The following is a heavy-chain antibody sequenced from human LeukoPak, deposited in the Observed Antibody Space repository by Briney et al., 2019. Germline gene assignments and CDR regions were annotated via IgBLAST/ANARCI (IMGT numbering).Heavy chain of an antibody. J-gene: IGHJ4*02. D-gene: IGHD7-27*01. CDR2: IWYDGSNK. V-gene: IGHV3-33*06. CDR3: AKDFRGSGYFFDY. Sequence: GRSLRLSCAASGFTFSSYGMHWVRQAPGKGLEWVAVIWYDGSNKYYADSVKGRFTISRDNSKNTLYLQMNSLRGEDTAIYYCAKDFRGSGYFFDYWGQGTLVTVSS. CDR1: GFTFSSYG.